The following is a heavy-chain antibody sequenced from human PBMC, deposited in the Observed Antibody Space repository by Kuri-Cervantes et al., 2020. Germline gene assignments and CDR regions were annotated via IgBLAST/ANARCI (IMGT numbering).Heavy chain of an antibody. CDR3: ARSSGWYYWFDP. Sequence: GSLRLSCTVSGGSISSSSYYWGWIRQPPGKGLEWIGSIYYSGSTYYNPSLKSRVTISVDTSKNQFSLKLSSVTAADTAVYYCARSSGWYYWFDPWGQGTLVTVSS. D-gene: IGHD6-19*01. J-gene: IGHJ5*02. CDR2: IYYSGST. V-gene: IGHV4-39*07. CDR1: GGSISSSSYY.